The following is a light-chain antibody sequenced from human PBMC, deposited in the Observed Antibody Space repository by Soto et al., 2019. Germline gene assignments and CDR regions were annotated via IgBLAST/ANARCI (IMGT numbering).Light chain of an antibody. CDR3: QQTYSVPPT. Sequence: DIQMTQSPSSLSASVGDRVTITCRASQTISNYLNWYQQKPGKAPVLLIFAASSLQSGVPSRFSGSRSGRNFTLAISSLQPADSAIYYCQQTYSVPPTFGRGTKVEIK. CDR2: AAS. CDR1: QTISNY. V-gene: IGKV1-39*01. J-gene: IGKJ1*01.